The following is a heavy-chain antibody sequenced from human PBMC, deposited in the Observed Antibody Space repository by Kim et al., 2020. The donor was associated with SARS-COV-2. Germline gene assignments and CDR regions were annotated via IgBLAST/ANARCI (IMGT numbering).Heavy chain of an antibody. Sequence: GGSLRLSCAASGFTFSSYAMHWVRQAPGKGLEWVAVISYDGSNKYYADSVKGRFTISRDNSKNTLYLQMNSLRAEDTAVYYCARGIQPQDYWYFDLWGRGTLVTVSS. CDR2: ISYDGSNK. CDR1: GFTFSSYA. D-gene: IGHD5-18*01. J-gene: IGHJ2*01. V-gene: IGHV3-30-3*01. CDR3: ARGIQPQDYWYFDL.